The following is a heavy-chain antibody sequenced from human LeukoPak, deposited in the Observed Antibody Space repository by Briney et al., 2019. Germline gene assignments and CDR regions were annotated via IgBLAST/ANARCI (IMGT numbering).Heavy chain of an antibody. CDR2: IWYDGSNK. Sequence: GGSLRLSCAASAFTFSSFGMHWVRQAPGKGLEWVAVIWYDGSNKYYADSVEGRFTISRDNSKNTLYLQMNSLRAEDTAVYYCARDRETWYFDFWGQGTLVTVSS. J-gene: IGHJ4*02. CDR1: AFTFSSFG. V-gene: IGHV3-33*01. CDR3: ARDRETWYFDF.